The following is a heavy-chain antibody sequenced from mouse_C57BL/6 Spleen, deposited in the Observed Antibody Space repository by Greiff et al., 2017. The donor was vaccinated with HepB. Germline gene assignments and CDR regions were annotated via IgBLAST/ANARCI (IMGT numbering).Heavy chain of an antibody. V-gene: IGHV1-64*01. CDR3: ARDNTTVGFAY. J-gene: IGHJ3*01. CDR2: IHPNSGST. D-gene: IGHD1-1*01. Sequence: QVQLQQPGAELVKPGASVKLSCKASGYTFTSYWMHWVKQRPGQGLEWIGMIHPNSGSTNYNEKFKSKATLTVDKSSSTAYMQLSSLTSEDSAVYYCARDNTTVGFAYWGQGTLVTVSA. CDR1: GYTFTSYW.